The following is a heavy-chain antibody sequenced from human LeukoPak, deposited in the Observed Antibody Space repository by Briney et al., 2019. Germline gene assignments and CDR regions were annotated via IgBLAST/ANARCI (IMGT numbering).Heavy chain of an antibody. CDR1: GFTFTNYD. V-gene: IGHV1-8*01. CDR3: VRLRGGNSYGFDY. J-gene: IGHJ4*02. Sequence: ASVKVSCKATGFTFTNYDINWVRQATGQGLEWMGWMNPINGNTGYAQKFQGRVTMTRDTSASTVYMELSSLRSEDTAIYYCVRLRGGNSYGFDYWGQGTLVTVSS. D-gene: IGHD4-23*01. CDR2: MNPINGNT.